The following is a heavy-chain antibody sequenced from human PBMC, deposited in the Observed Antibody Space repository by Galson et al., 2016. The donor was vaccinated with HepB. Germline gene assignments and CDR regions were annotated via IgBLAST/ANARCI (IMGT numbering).Heavy chain of an antibody. J-gene: IGHJ3*02. CDR2: ISYDGSNK. V-gene: IGHV3-30*03. Sequence: SLRLSCAASGFTFNNSGMHWVRQAPGKGLEWVAVISYDGSNKYYADSVKGRFTISRDNSKNTLYLQMDSLRAEDTAVYCCAAPSGYYSKDAFDIWGQGTVVTVSS. CDR1: GFTFNNSG. D-gene: IGHD3-22*01. CDR3: AAPSGYYSKDAFDI.